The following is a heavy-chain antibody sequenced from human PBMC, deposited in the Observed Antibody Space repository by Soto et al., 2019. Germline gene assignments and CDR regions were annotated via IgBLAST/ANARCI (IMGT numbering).Heavy chain of an antibody. V-gene: IGHV1-46*01. D-gene: IGHD3-16*01. CDR1: GYSFTTYN. CDR2: VNPSSGTT. Sequence: ASVKVSCKASGYSFTTYNIHWVRQAPGQGLEWMGVVNPSSGTTSYAQKFQGRVTMTRDTSTSTVYMELSSLRSQDAAVYYCARYYPRGNYYYYGLDVWGQGTTVTVSS. J-gene: IGHJ6*02. CDR3: ARYYPRGNYYYYGLDV.